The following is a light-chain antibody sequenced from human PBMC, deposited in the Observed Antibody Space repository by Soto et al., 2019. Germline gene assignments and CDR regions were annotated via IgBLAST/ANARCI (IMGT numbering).Light chain of an antibody. CDR3: CSYAGSNTYVV. Sequence: QSALTQPPSASGSPGQAVTISCTGTSSDVGGYNYVSWYQQHPGKAPKLMVYEVSKRPSGVPDRYSGSKSGNTASLTVSGLQAEDEADYYCCSYAGSNTYVVFGGGTNLPVL. V-gene: IGLV2-8*01. CDR1: SSDVGGYNY. CDR2: EVS. J-gene: IGLJ2*01.